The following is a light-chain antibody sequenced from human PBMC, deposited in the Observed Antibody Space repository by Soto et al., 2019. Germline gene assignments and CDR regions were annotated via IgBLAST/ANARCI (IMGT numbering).Light chain of an antibody. V-gene: IGLV2-14*01. J-gene: IGLJ2*01. CDR3: SSYTSSSTS. CDR2: DVS. Sequence: QSVLTQPASVSGSPGQSITISCTGTSSDVGGYNYVSWYQQHPGKAPKLMIYDVSNRPSGVSNRFSGSKSDNTASLTISGLQAEDEADYYCSSYTSSSTSFGGGTKLTVL. CDR1: SSDVGGYNY.